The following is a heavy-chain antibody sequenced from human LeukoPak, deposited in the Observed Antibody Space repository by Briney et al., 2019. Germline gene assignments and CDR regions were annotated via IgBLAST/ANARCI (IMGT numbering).Heavy chain of an antibody. CDR1: GFTVSRNY. J-gene: IGHJ3*02. CDR2: IYCGGST. CDR3: AAPLGLAHYASGSSPDFDI. V-gene: IGHV3-53*01. Sequence: PGGSLRLSCAASGFTVSRNYMSWVRQSPGKGLEWVSVIYCGGSTYYADSVKGRFTISRDNSKNTVYLQMNSLRPEDTAVYYCAAPLGLAHYASGSSPDFDIWGQGTMVTVSS. D-gene: IGHD3-10*01.